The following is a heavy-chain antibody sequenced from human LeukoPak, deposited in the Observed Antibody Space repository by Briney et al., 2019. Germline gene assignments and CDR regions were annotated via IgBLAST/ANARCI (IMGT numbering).Heavy chain of an antibody. D-gene: IGHD3-3*01. CDR2: MNPNSGNT. Sequence: ASVKVSCKASGYTFTSYDINWVLQATGQGLEWMGWMNPNSGNTGYAQKFQGRVTMTRNTSISTAYMELSSLRSEDTAVYYCARAPNKLRFLEWLVVPFDYWGQGTLVTVSS. J-gene: IGHJ4*02. CDR3: ARAPNKLRFLEWLVVPFDY. V-gene: IGHV1-8*01. CDR1: GYTFTSYD.